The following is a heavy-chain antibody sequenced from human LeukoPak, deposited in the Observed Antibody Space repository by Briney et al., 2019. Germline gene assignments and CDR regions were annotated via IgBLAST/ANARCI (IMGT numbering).Heavy chain of an antibody. D-gene: IGHD2-2*01. J-gene: IGHJ4*02. CDR1: GGSISSYY. CDR2: IYHSGST. V-gene: IGHV4-38-2*02. CDR3: ARLWRSSTSCRD. Sequence: SETLSLTCTVSGGSISSYYWGWIRQPPGKGLEWIGSIYHSGSTYYDPSLKSRVTISVDTSKNQFSLKLSSVTAADTAVYYCARLWRSSTSCRDWGQGTLVTVSS.